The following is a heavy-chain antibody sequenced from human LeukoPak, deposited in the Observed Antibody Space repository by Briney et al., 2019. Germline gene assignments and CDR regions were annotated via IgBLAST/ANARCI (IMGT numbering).Heavy chain of an antibody. CDR1: GYTLTELS. D-gene: IGHD6-25*01. V-gene: IGHV1-24*01. J-gene: IGHJ4*02. CDR2: LDPEDGET. Sequence: ASVKVSCKVSGYTLTELSMHWVRQAPGKGLEWMGGLDPEDGETIYAQKFQGRVTMTEDTSTDTAYMELSSLRSEDTAVYYCATGPGGGSIFDYWGQGTLVTVSS. CDR3: ATGPGGGSIFDY.